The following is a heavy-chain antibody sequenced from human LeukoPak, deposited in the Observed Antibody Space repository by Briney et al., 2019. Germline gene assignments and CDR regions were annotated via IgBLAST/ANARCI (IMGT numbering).Heavy chain of an antibody. CDR1: GFAFSSYA. CDR3: ANGLGLAVAGGMDV. V-gene: IGHV3-23*01. J-gene: IGHJ6*02. Sequence: GGSLRLSCAASGFAFSSYAMSWVRQAPGKGLEWVSAIGGSGGGSYYAASAKGRFTISRDNSKNMVHLQMNSLRVEDTAVYYCANGLGLAVAGGMDVWGQGTTVIVSS. CDR2: IGGSGGGS. D-gene: IGHD6-19*01.